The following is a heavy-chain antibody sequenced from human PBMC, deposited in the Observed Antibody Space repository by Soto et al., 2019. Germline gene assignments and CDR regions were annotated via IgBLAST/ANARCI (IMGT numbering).Heavy chain of an antibody. V-gene: IGHV4-59*01. CDR1: GGSISPYY. D-gene: IGHD6-13*01. Sequence: QVQLQASGPGLVKPSETLSLTCTVSGGSISPYYWSWIRQPPGKGLEWIGYVYYSGNTNYNPSPESRVTISVDTSRNRFSLNLTSATAADTAVYYCARKGAAASYAHYYMDVWGRGTAVTVSS. CDR2: VYYSGNT. J-gene: IGHJ6*03. CDR3: ARKGAAASYAHYYMDV.